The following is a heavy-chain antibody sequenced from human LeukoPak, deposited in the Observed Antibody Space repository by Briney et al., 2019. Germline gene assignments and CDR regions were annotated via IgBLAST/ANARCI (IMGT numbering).Heavy chain of an antibody. J-gene: IGHJ4*02. CDR1: GFTFSNAW. D-gene: IGHD3-3*01. V-gene: IGHV3-15*01. CDR2: IKSKTDGGAT. CDR3: TTEGGYYDFWSGRKATGY. Sequence: GSPRLSCAASGFTFSNAWMSWVRQAPEKGLEWVGRIKSKTDGGATDYAAPVKGRFTISRDDSKNTLYLQINSLKTEDTAVYYCTTEGGYYDFWSGRKATGYWGQG.